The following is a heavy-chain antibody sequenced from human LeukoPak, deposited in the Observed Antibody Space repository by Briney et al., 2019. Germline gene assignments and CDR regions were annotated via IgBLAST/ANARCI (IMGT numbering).Heavy chain of an antibody. CDR3: AKGSDLXFGET. CDR2: ISGSGGST. CDR1: GFTFSDYA. D-gene: IGHD3-10*01. J-gene: IGHJ4*02. Sequence: GGSLRLSCVVSGFTFSDYAMSWVRQAPGKGLKWVSAISGSGGSTYYADSVKGRFIISRDNSKNMLYLQMNSLRAEDTAVYYCAKGSDLXFGETWGQGTLVTVSS. V-gene: IGHV3-23*01.